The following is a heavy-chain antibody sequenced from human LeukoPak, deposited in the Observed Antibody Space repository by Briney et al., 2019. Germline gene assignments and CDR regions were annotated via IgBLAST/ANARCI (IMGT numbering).Heavy chain of an antibody. Sequence: GGSLRLSCAASGFTFRIYAVSWVRQAPGKGLEWVSTISGSGGSPYYADSVKGRFTISRDNSKNTLYLQMNSLRAEDTAVYYCAKTLVMTAYYYYGMDVWGQGTTVTVSS. CDR1: GFTFRIYA. J-gene: IGHJ6*02. D-gene: IGHD2/OR15-2a*01. V-gene: IGHV3-23*01. CDR3: AKTLVMTAYYYYGMDV. CDR2: ISGSGGSP.